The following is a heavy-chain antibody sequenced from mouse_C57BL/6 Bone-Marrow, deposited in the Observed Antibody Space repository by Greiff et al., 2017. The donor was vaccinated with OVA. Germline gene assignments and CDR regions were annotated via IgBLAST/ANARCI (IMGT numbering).Heavy chain of an antibody. CDR1: GYTFTSYG. J-gene: IGHJ3*01. V-gene: IGHV1-81*01. Sequence: VKLMESGAELARPGASVKLSCKASGYTFTSYGISWVKQRTGQGLEWIGEIYPRSGNTYYNEKFKGKATLTADKSSSTAYMELRSLTSEDSAVYFCARDYGSGFAYWGQGTLVTVSA. D-gene: IGHD1-1*01. CDR2: IYPRSGNT. CDR3: ARDYGSGFAY.